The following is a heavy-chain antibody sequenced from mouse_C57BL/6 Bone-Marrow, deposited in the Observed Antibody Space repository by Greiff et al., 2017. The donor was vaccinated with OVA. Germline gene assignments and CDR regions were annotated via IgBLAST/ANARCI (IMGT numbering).Heavy chain of an antibody. Sequence: EVKLQESGPGLVKPSQSLSLTCSVTGYSITSGYYWNWIRQFPGNKLEWMGYISYDGSNNYNPSLKNRISITRDTSKNQFFLKLNSVTTEDTATYYCARGEDYYYGSTPYWYFDVWGTGTTVTVSS. V-gene: IGHV3-6*01. J-gene: IGHJ1*03. D-gene: IGHD1-1*01. CDR3: ARGEDYYYGSTPYWYFDV. CDR2: ISYDGSN. CDR1: GYSITSGYY.